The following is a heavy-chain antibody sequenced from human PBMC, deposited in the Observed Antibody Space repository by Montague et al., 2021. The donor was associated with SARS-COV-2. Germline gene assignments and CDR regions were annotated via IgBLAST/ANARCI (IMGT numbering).Heavy chain of an antibody. Sequence: CAISGDSVSDNTAAWNWIRQSPSRGLEWLGRTYYRSKWYNDYAISVKSRITINPDTSKNQFSLQLDSVTPEDTAVYYCARDPGNKVGSTRYFSMDVWGQGMTVTVSS. CDR2: TYYRSKWYN. V-gene: IGHV6-1*01. J-gene: IGHJ6*02. CDR3: ARDPGNKVGSTRYFSMDV. CDR1: GDSVSDNTAA. D-gene: IGHD1-26*01.